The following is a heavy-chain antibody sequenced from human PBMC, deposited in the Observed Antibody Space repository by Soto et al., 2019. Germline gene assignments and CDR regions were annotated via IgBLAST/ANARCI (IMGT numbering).Heavy chain of an antibody. CDR3: AATVVVVNVYGMDV. Sequence: ASVKVSCKASGFTFTSSAVQWVRQARGQRLEWIGWIVVGSGNTNYAQKFQERVTITRDMSTSTAYMELSSPRSEDTAVYYCAATVVVVNVYGMDVWGQGTTVTVSS. V-gene: IGHV1-58*01. D-gene: IGHD2-15*01. CDR2: IVVGSGNT. CDR1: GFTFTSSA. J-gene: IGHJ6*02.